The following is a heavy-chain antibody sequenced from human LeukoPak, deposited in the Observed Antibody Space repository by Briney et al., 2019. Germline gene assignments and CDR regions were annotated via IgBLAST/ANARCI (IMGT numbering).Heavy chain of an antibody. Sequence: GGSLRLSCAASGFTFSTYGMHWVRQAPGKGLEWVAVISDDGVNKYYIDSVKGRFTISRDNSKNTLYLQMNSLRDEDTAVYYCAGGLLGCRGGSCYPTDYWGPGTLVTVSS. CDR1: GFTFSTYG. V-gene: IGHV3-30*03. CDR3: AGGLLGCRGGSCYPTDY. J-gene: IGHJ4*02. CDR2: ISDDGVNK. D-gene: IGHD2-15*01.